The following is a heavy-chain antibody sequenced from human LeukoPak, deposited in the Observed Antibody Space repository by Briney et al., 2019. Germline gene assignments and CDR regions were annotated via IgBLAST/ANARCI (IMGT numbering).Heavy chain of an antibody. CDR2: IRSSGSTI. D-gene: IGHD3-22*01. CDR3: ARDQAAKAGDSSGYYRLDY. CDR1: GFTFSSYE. J-gene: IGHJ4*02. V-gene: IGHV3-48*03. Sequence: GGSLRLSCAASGFTFSSYEMNWVRQVPGKGLEWVSYIRSSGSTIYYADSVKGRFTISRDNAKNSLYLQMNSLRAEDTAVYYCARDQAAKAGDSSGYYRLDYWGQGTLVTVSS.